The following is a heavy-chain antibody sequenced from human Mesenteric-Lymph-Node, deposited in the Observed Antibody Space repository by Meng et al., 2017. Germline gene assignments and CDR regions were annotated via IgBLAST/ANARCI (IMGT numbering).Heavy chain of an antibody. V-gene: IGHV4-31*03. CDR1: GGSISSGNYH. D-gene: IGHD5-18*01. J-gene: IGHJ4*02. CDR2: LYYTGTT. CDR3: ARGRVTAKSGY. Sequence: SETLSPTCTVSGGSISSGNYHWSWSRQHPGKGLEWIGTLYYTGTTYYNPSLMSRPTISLDTSKNQFSLNLNSVTAADTAIYYCARGRVTAKSGYWGQGTLVTVSS.